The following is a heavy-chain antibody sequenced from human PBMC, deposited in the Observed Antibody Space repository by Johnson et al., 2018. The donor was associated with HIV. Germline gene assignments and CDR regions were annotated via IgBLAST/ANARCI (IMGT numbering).Heavy chain of an antibody. J-gene: IGHJ3*02. CDR1: GFTFSSYG. V-gene: IGHV3-30*02. D-gene: IGHD6-19*01. Sequence: QVQLVESGGGVVQPGGSLRLSCAASGFTFSSYGMHWLRQAPGTGLEWVAFIRYDGSNNYYADSVKGRFTISRDNSKNTLYLHMNTLRAEDTALYYCARVVSVGVAGYRQGAVGAFDMWGQGTMVTVSS. CDR3: ARVVSVGVAGYRQGAVGAFDM. CDR2: IRYDGSNN.